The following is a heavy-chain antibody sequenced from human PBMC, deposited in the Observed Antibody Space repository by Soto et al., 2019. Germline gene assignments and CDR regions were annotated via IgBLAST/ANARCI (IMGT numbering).Heavy chain of an antibody. CDR2: IYSDGGT. CDR1: GFTVSNNY. Sequence: EVQLVQSGGGLVQPGGSLRLSCAASGFTVSNNYLSWVRQAPGKGLQWVSLIYSDGGTDYAESVKGRFTISRDNSKNTLYLQMNSLKAEATAIYYCATRMTTVPYWGQGTLVTVAS. V-gene: IGHV3-66*01. CDR3: ATRMTTVPY. D-gene: IGHD4-17*01. J-gene: IGHJ4*02.